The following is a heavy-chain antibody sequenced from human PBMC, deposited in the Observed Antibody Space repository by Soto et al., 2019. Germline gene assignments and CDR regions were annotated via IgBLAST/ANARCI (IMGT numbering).Heavy chain of an antibody. CDR1: GCTFSNYG. D-gene: IGHD4-17*01. CDR2: ISDSGAST. J-gene: IGHJ4*02. CDR3: AKHYGGNPGRYFHL. V-gene: IGHV3-23*01. Sequence: EVQLLESGGGLAQSGGSLRLSCAVSGCTFSNYGMSWVRQAPGKGLEWVSTISDSGASTYYADSVKGRFTISRDNSKNTLFLQMNSLRADDTAVYYCAKHYGGNPGRYFHLWGQGTLVTVSS.